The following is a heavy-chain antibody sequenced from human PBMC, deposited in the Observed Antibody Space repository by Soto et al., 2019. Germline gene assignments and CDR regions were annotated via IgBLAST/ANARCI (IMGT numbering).Heavy chain of an antibody. CDR1: GATFTTNS. CDR3: ARGLLYATTYFDY. V-gene: IGHV1-69*06. D-gene: IGHD2-8*01. CDR2: IIPVVGTT. J-gene: IGHJ4*02. Sequence: QVQLVQSGAEVKKPGSSVKVSCKASGATFTTNSLNWVRQAPGQGLEWMGVIIPVVGTTKYAQKYQDRVTITSDKSTNTAYMALSSLRSADTAVYYCARGLLYATTYFDYWGQGTPVSVSS.